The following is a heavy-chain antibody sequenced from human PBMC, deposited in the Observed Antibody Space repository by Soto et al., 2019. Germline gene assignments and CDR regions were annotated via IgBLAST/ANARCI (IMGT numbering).Heavy chain of an antibody. D-gene: IGHD6-25*01. J-gene: IGHJ4*02. V-gene: IGHV1-18*01. CDR1: GYTFTSYG. CDR3: VREMCTRSGPKNSFHY. CDR2: ISPNSGAT. Sequence: QVQLVQSEGELRQPGASVTVSCRASGYTFTSYGIIWVRQAPGQGLEWMGYISPNSGATTYAQNLQGRLTLTTDTSTTTAKRELRSLSYAKTAIYYCVREMCTRSGPKNSFHYGGLGALVPVS.